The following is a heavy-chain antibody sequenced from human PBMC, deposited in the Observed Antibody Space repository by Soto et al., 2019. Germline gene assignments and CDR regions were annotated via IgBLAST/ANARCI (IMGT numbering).Heavy chain of an antibody. V-gene: IGHV4-31*03. J-gene: IGHJ5*02. Sequence: QVQLQESGPGLVKPSQTLSLTCTVSGGSISSGGYYWSWIRQHPGKGLEWIGYIYYSGSTYYNPSLKSRVTISVDTSKNQFSLKVNSVTAADTAVYYCTRAPEYCSSTTCNWFDPWGQGTLVTVSS. D-gene: IGHD2-2*01. CDR2: IYYSGST. CDR3: TRAPEYCSSTTCNWFDP. CDR1: GGSISSGGYY.